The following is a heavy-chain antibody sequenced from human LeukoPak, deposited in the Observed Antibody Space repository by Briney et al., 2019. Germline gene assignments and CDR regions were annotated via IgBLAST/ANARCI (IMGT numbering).Heavy chain of an antibody. D-gene: IGHD3-10*01. CDR3: AKESPYGSPRQYYFDC. CDR2: IYSGGTT. CDR1: GLTVSSNY. V-gene: IGHV3-53*01. J-gene: IGHJ4*02. Sequence: GGSLRLSCAASGLTVSSNYMTWVRQAQGKGLEWVSIIYSGGTTHYADSVKGRFTISRDNSKNSLYVQMNSLKADDTAVYYCAKESPYGSPRQYYFDCWGQGTPVTVSA.